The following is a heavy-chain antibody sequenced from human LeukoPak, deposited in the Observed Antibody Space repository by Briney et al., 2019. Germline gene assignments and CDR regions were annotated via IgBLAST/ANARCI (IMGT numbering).Heavy chain of an antibody. V-gene: IGHV4-31*03. CDR1: GGSISRGGTY. CDR2: IYYSGTT. D-gene: IGHD3-3*01. J-gene: IGHJ4*02. Sequence: PSQTLSLTCTVSGGSISRGGTYWNWTRHHPGKGRGWVGYIYYSGTTYYTTSLQCRVTTSVDTSKNQFSLNLASVAAEDTAVYYCARGETEGLSMNWGQGTLVTVSS. CDR3: ARGETEGLSMN.